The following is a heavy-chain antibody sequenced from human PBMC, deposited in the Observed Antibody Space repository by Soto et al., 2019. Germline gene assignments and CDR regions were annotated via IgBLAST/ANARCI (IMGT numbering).Heavy chain of an antibody. CDR1: GYTFTSYD. D-gene: IGHD3-3*01. Sequence: QVQLVQSGAEVKKPGASVKVSCKASGYTFTSYDINWVRQATGQGLEWMGWMNPNSGNTGYAQKFQGRVTMTRNTSISTAYMELSSLRSEDTAVYYCASPARNYDFWSGYSFDIWGQGPMVTVSS. V-gene: IGHV1-8*01. CDR3: ASPARNYDFWSGYSFDI. CDR2: MNPNSGNT. J-gene: IGHJ3*02.